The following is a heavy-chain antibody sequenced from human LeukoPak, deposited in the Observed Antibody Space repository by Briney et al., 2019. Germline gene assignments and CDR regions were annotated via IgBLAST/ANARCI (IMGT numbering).Heavy chain of an antibody. V-gene: IGHV3-7*01. Sequence: HPGGSLRLSCTASGFTFNSYWMSWVRQAPGKGLEWVATIKQDGSEKYYVDSVKGQFTISRDNAKNSVYLQLNSLRAEDTAVYYCAELGITMIGGVWGKGTTVTISS. D-gene: IGHD3-10*02. J-gene: IGHJ6*04. CDR3: AELGITMIGGV. CDR2: IKQDGSEK. CDR1: GFTFNSYW.